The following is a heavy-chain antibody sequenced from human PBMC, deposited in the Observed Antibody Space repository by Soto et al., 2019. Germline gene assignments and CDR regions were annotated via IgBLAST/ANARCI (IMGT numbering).Heavy chain of an antibody. CDR1: GYTFTSYD. J-gene: IGHJ2*01. Sequence: QVQLVQSGAEVKKPGASVKVSCKASGYTFTSYDINWVRQATGQGLEWMGWMNPNSGNIGYAQKFQGRVTMTRNTSISTAYMELSSLRSEDTAVYYCARGNYDFWSGYLSFWYFDLWGRGTLVTVSS. D-gene: IGHD3-3*01. CDR3: ARGNYDFWSGYLSFWYFDL. V-gene: IGHV1-8*01. CDR2: MNPNSGNI.